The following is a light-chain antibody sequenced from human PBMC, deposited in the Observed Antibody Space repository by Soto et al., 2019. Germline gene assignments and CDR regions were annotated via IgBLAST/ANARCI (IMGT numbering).Light chain of an antibody. J-gene: IGKJ3*01. CDR1: QDISSL. V-gene: IGKV1-12*01. CDR3: QQADTFPFT. Sequence: IQMTQSPSSVSASVGDRVTITCRASQDISSLLAWYQHKPGQAPKLLIYAATNLQSGVPGRFSGSESGAEFTLTISSLQPDDFATYYCQQADTFPFTFGPGTKVDMK. CDR2: AAT.